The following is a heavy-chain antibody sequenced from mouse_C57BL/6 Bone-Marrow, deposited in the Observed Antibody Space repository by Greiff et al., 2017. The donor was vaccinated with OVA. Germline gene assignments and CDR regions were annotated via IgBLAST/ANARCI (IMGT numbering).Heavy chain of an antibody. CDR1: GYTFTNYW. CDR3: ARRMGGYDSFAY. J-gene: IGHJ3*01. Sequence: QVHVKQSGAELVRPGTSVKMSCKASGYTFTNYWIGWAKQRPGHGLEWIGDIYPGGGYTNYNEKFKGKATLTADKSSSTAYMQFSSLTSEDSAIYYCARRMGGYDSFAYWGQGTLVTVSA. CDR2: IYPGGGYT. D-gene: IGHD2-2*01. V-gene: IGHV1-63*01.